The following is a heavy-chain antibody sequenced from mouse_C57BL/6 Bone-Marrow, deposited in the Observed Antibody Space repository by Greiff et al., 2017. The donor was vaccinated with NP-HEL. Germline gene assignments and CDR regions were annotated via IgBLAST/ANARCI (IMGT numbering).Heavy chain of an antibody. J-gene: IGHJ4*01. V-gene: IGHV1-82*01. CDR1: GYAFSSSW. D-gene: IGHD1-1*01. CDR2: IYPGDGDT. Sequence: VKLQQSGPELVKPGASVKISCKASGYAFSSSWMNWVKQRPGKGLEWIGRIYPGDGDTNYNGKFKGKATLTADKSSSTAYMQLSSLTSEDSAVYFCARSLYYYGSSYGFYAMDYWGQGTSVTVSS. CDR3: ARSLYYYGSSYGFYAMDY.